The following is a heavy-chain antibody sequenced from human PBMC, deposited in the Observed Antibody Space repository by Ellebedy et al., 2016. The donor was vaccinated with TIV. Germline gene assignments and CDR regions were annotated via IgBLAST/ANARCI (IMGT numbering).Heavy chain of an antibody. D-gene: IGHD3-16*01. V-gene: IGHV3-53*01. Sequence: GESLKISXAASGFTVSNNYMSWVRQAPGKGLEWVSLIYSAGTKSYADPVKGRFTISRDNSKNTVYLQMNSLRAEDTAVYYCASGGSYDNWGQGTLVTVSS. J-gene: IGHJ4*02. CDR2: IYSAGTK. CDR1: GFTVSNNY. CDR3: ASGGSYDN.